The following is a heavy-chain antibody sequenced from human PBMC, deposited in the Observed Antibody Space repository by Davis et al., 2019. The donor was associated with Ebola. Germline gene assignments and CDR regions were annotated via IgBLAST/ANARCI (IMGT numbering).Heavy chain of an antibody. CDR3: ARHDFWSGYYIDY. D-gene: IGHD3-3*01. V-gene: IGHV4-59*08. CDR1: GGSISSYY. J-gene: IGHJ4*02. CDR2: IYYSGST. Sequence: SETLSLTCTVSGGSISSYYWSWIRQPPGKGLEWIGYIYYSGSTNYNPSLKSRVTISVDTSKNQFSLKLSSVTAADTAVYYCARHDFWSGYYIDYWGQGTLVTVSS.